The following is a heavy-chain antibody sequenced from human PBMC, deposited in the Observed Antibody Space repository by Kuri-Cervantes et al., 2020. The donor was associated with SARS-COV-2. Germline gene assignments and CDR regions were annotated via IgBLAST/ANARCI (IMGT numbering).Heavy chain of an antibody. CDR1: GYTFTSYV. V-gene: IGHV1-3*01. CDR2: VNAGNGNT. D-gene: IGHD3-22*01. CDR3: SRDPTSGYSLL. Sequence: SVKVSCKASGYTFTSYVMHWVRQAHGQRLEWMGWVNAGNGNTKYSQKFQGRVTITRDTSASTDYMELSSLRSEDTAVYYCSRDPTSGYSLLWGQGTLVTVSS. J-gene: IGHJ4*02.